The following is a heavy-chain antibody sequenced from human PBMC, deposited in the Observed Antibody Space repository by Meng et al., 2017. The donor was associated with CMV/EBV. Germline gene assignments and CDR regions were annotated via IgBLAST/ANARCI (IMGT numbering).Heavy chain of an antibody. CDR3: AKDLDSSSWNYYYYGMDV. CDR1: GYSFSDYY. CDR2: INPNSGGT. D-gene: IGHD6-13*01. Sequence: ASVKVSCKASGYSFSDYYMHWVRQAPGQGLEWMGWINPNSGGTNYAQKFQGRITMTRDTSISTAYMELSRLSSDDTAVYYCAKDLDSSSWNYYYYGMDVWGQGTTVTVSS. V-gene: IGHV1-2*02. J-gene: IGHJ6*02.